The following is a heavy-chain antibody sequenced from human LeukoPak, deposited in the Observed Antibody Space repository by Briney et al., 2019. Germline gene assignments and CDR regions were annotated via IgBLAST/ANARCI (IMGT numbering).Heavy chain of an antibody. D-gene: IGHD4-17*01. V-gene: IGHV1-2*02. J-gene: IGHJ6*02. CDR3: ATTVTTYYYYYYGMDV. CDR1: GYTFTGYY. Sequence: ASVKVSCKASGYTFTGYYMHWVRQAPGQGLEWMGWINPNSGGTNYAQKFQGRVTMTRDTSISTAYMELSRLRSDDTAVYYCATTVTTYYYYYYGMDVWGQGTTVTVSS. CDR2: INPNSGGT.